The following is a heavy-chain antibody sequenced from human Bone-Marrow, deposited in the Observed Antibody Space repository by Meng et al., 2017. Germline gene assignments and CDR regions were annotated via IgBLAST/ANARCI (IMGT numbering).Heavy chain of an antibody. Sequence: EVQLVESGGALIQPGGSLRLSCEASGFTISNNYMSWVRQAPGKGLEWVSVIYSGGSTYYADSVKGRFTISRDNSKNTLYLQMNSLRAEDTAMYYCAKDPGYGLGTYYEGYWGQGTLVTVSS. CDR2: IYSGGST. V-gene: IGHV3-53*01. CDR3: AKDPGYGLGTYYEGY. J-gene: IGHJ4*02. CDR1: GFTISNNY. D-gene: IGHD3-10*01.